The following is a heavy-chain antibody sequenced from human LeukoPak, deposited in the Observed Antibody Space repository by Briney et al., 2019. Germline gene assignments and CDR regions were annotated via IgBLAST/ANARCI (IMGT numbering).Heavy chain of an antibody. CDR2: IYYSGST. J-gene: IGHJ4*02. CDR3: ATEGYYDILTGYFY. Sequence: PSETLSLTCTVSGGSISSSSYYWGWIRQPPGKGLEWIGSIYYSGSTYYNPSLKSRVTISVDTSKNQFSLKLSSVTAADTAVYYCATEGYYDILTGYFYWGQGTLVTVSS. D-gene: IGHD3-9*01. CDR1: GGSISSSSYY. V-gene: IGHV4-39*07.